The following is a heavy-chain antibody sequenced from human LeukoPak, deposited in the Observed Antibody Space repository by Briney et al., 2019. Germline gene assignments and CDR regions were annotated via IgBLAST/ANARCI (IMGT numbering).Heavy chain of an antibody. Sequence: PSETLSLTCTVSGGSISSYYWSWIRQPPGKGLEWIGYIYYSGSTNYNPSLKSRVTISVDTSKNQFSLKLSSVTAADTAVYYCARHPKTGIAAGGHQYYYYYGMEVWGQGNKGTVSS. D-gene: IGHD6-13*01. CDR1: GGSISSYY. CDR2: IYYSGST. CDR3: ARHPKTGIAAGGHQYYYYYGMEV. J-gene: IGHJ6*01. V-gene: IGHV4-59*08.